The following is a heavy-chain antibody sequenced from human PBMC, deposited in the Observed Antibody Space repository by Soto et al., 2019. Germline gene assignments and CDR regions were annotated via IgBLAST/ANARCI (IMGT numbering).Heavy chain of an antibody. V-gene: IGHV4-39*01. Sequence: QLQLQESGPGLVKPSETLSLTCTVSGGSISSSSYYWGWIRQPPGKGLEWIGSIYYSGSTYYNPSLKSRVTISVETSKNQFSLKLSSVTAADTAVYYCARKSYYYGSGSYYGPFGYYYYGMDVWGQGTTVTVSS. J-gene: IGHJ6*02. CDR3: ARKSYYYGSGSYYGPFGYYYYGMDV. CDR1: GGSISSSSYY. CDR2: IYYSGST. D-gene: IGHD3-10*01.